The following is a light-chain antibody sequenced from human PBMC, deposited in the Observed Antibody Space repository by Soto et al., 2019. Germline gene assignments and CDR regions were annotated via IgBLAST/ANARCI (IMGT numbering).Light chain of an antibody. CDR3: QQYDRWPVT. Sequence: EIVLTQSPGTLSLSPGERATLSCRASQSVTSNFLAWYQHKPGQSPRLLISDASTGASGIPPRFSGSGSGTEFTLTIDRLQSADFAVYYCQQYDRWPVTFGGGTKVDIK. V-gene: IGKV3-15*01. J-gene: IGKJ4*01. CDR2: DAS. CDR1: QSVTSN.